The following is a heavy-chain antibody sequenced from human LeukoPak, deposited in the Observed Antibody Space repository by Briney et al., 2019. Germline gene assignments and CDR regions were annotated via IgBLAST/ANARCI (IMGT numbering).Heavy chain of an antibody. Sequence: GASVKVSCKASGYTFGNHGINWVRQAPGQGLEWMGWISGYNGNTNYADNLQGRVTMTTDTSTSTAYMELRSLRSDDTAVYYCARDRASIYYDSSAYDTSTDYWGQGTLVTVSS. CDR1: GYTFGNHG. CDR2: ISGYNGNT. V-gene: IGHV1-18*01. CDR3: ARDRASIYYDSSAYDTSTDY. J-gene: IGHJ4*02. D-gene: IGHD3-22*01.